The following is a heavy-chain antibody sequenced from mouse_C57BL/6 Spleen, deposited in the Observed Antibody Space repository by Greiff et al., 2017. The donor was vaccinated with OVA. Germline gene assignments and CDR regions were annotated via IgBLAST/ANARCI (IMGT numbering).Heavy chain of an antibody. CDR1: GYTFTSYW. V-gene: IGHV1-64*01. CDR3: AIYYYGSSPYYFDD. CDR2: IHPNSGST. J-gene: IGHJ2*01. Sequence: QVHVKQSGAELVKPGASVKLSCKASGYTFTSYWMHWVKQRPGQGLEWIGMIHPNSGSTNYNEKFKSKATLTVDKSSSTAYMQLSSLTSEDSAVYYCAIYYYGSSPYYFDDWGQGTTLTVSS. D-gene: IGHD1-1*01.